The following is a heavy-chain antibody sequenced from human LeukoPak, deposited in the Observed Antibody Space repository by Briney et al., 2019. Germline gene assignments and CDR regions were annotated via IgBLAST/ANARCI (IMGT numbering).Heavy chain of an antibody. Sequence: GGSLRLSCAASGFTFSSYGMHWVRQAPGKGLEWVAFIRYDGSNKYYADSVKGRFTISRDNSKNTLYLQMNSLRAEDTAVYYCARVLLWFGESLPNMDVWGKGTTVTISS. CDR1: GFTFSSYG. D-gene: IGHD3-10*01. V-gene: IGHV3-30*02. J-gene: IGHJ6*03. CDR2: IRYDGSNK. CDR3: ARVLLWFGESLPNMDV.